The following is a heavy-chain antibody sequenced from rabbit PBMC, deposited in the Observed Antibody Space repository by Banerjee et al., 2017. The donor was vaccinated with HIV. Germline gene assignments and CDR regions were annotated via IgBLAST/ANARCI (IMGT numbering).Heavy chain of an antibody. CDR3: ARGPYLGYAVYGYASYFNL. Sequence: QEQLEESGGDLVKPEGSLTLTCTASGFSFSSSYWICWVRQAPGKGPEWIACIYAGSSGYTDYATWAKGRFTISKTSSTTVTLQMTSLTAADTATYFCARGPYLGYAVYGYASYFNLWGQGTLVTVS. V-gene: IGHV1S45*01. J-gene: IGHJ4*01. CDR1: GFSFSSSYW. CDR2: IYAGSSGYT. D-gene: IGHD6-1*01.